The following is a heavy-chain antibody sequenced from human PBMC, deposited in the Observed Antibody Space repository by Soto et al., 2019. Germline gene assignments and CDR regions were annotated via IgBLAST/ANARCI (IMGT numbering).Heavy chain of an antibody. CDR3: ARVATMVRGAPFFPGP. J-gene: IGHJ5*02. Sequence: GASVTVSCKDSGYTFTDYSFSWVRQAPGQGLEWMGIINSGGGSATYAQKFLGRVTLTRDTSTSTVYMDLSSLGSDDSAVYYCARVATMVRGAPFFPGPWGQGTLVTVSS. D-gene: IGHD3-10*01. V-gene: IGHV1-46*01. CDR1: GYTFTDYS. CDR2: INSGGGSA.